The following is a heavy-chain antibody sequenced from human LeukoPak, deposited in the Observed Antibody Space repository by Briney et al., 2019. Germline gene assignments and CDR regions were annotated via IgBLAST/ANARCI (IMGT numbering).Heavy chain of an antibody. Sequence: GASVKVSCKASGGTFSSYAISWVRQAPGQGLEWMGGIIPIFGTANYAQKFQGRVTITADKSTSTAYIELSSLRSEDTAVYYCARDGGEAAAGTYGWFDPWGQGTLVTVSS. V-gene: IGHV1-69*06. J-gene: IGHJ5*02. D-gene: IGHD6-13*01. CDR1: GGTFSSYA. CDR3: ARDGGEAAAGTYGWFDP. CDR2: IIPIFGTA.